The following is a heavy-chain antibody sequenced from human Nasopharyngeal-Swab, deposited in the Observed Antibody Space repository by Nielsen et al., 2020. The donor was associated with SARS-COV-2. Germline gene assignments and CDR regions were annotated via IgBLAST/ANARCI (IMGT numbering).Heavy chain of an antibody. CDR3: AGGQGTVTTYYYYGMDV. Sequence: GESLKISCAASGFTFSTYAISWVRQAPGKGLEWVSVISGSDYSTHYADSVKGRFTISRDNSKNTLYLQMNSLRAEDTAVYYCAGGQGTVTTYYYYGMDVWGQGTTVTVSS. D-gene: IGHD4-17*01. CDR1: GFTFSTYA. CDR2: ISGSDYST. V-gene: IGHV3-23*01. J-gene: IGHJ6*02.